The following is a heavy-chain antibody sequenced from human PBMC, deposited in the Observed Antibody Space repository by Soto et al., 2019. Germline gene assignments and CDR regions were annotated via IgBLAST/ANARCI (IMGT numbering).Heavy chain of an antibody. CDR2: IIPIFGTA. CDR1: GGTFSSYA. D-gene: IGHD3-3*01. V-gene: IGHV1-69*12. CDR3: ARDLIFGVVINAFDP. Sequence: QVQLVQSGAEVKKPGSSVKVSCKASGGTFSSYAISWVRQAPGQGLEWMGGIIPIFGTANYAQKFQGRVTITADESTSKAYMELSSLRSEDTAVYYCARDLIFGVVINAFDPWGQGTLVTVSS. J-gene: IGHJ5*02.